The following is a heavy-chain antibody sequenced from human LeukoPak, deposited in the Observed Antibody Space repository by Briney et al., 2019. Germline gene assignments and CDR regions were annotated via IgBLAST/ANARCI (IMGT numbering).Heavy chain of an antibody. CDR2: IYYSGST. J-gene: IGHJ5*02. D-gene: IGHD3-9*01. CDR3: ARDRLDYDILTGQRTYNWFDP. CDR1: GGSISSSSYY. Sequence: SPSETLSLTCTVSGGSISSSSYYWGWIRQPPGKGLEWIGSIYYSGSTNYNPSLKSRVTMSVDTSKNQFSLKLSSVTAADTAVYYCARDRLDYDILTGQRTYNWFDPWGQGTLATVSS. V-gene: IGHV4-39*07.